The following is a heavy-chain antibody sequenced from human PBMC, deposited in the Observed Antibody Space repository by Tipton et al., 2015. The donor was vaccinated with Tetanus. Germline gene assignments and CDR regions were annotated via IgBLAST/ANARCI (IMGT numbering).Heavy chain of an antibody. CDR2: IRGGGDRT. Sequence: SLRLSCAGSGCTFGIYAMSWVRQAPGKGLEWVSAIRGGGDRTFYEDSVKGRFTISRDNSEKTLSLQMNSLRAEDTAIYYCAKDLGDVFQGAFDVWGPGTTVTVSS. J-gene: IGHJ3*01. V-gene: IGHV3-23*02. CDR1: GCTFGIYA. D-gene: IGHD3-16*01. CDR3: AKDLGDVFQGAFDV.